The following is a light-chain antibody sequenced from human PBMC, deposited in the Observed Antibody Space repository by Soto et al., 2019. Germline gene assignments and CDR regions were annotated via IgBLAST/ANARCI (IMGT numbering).Light chain of an antibody. J-gene: IGLJ1*01. V-gene: IGLV2-14*01. CDR3: SSYTSSSIFYV. CDR1: SSDFGGYNY. Sequence: QSALTQPASVSGSPGQSITISCTGTSSDFGGYNYISWYQQHPGKAPKLMIYDVSNRPSGVSNRFSGSKSGNTASLTISGLQAEDEADYYCSSYTSSSIFYVFGTGTKVTVL. CDR2: DVS.